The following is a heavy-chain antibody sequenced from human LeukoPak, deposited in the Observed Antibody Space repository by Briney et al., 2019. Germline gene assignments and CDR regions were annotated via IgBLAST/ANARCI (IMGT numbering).Heavy chain of an antibody. Sequence: ASVKVSXKASGGTFSSYAISWVRQAPGQGLEWMGGIIPIFGTANYAQKFQGRVTITTDESTSTAYMELSSLRSEDTAVYYCARVVVVPADLKYYYYYYYMDVWGKGTTVTVSS. J-gene: IGHJ6*03. CDR3: ARVVVVPADLKYYYYYYYMDV. V-gene: IGHV1-69*05. D-gene: IGHD2-2*01. CDR2: IIPIFGTA. CDR1: GGTFSSYA.